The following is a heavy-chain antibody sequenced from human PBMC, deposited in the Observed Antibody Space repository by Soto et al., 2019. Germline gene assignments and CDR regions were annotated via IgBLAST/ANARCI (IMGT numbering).Heavy chain of an antibody. D-gene: IGHD2-2*01. Sequence: QVQLVQSGAEVKKPGSSVKVSCKASGGTFGSYAISWVRQAPGQGLERMGGIIPIPGTANYAQKFQGRVTIAADDSTSTAYMELRSLRSADTAVYYCARSQGSSTSLEIYYYYYYGMDVWGQGTTVTVSS. J-gene: IGHJ6*02. V-gene: IGHV1-69*01. CDR2: IIPIPGTA. CDR1: GGTFGSYA. CDR3: ARSQGSSTSLEIYYYYYYGMDV.